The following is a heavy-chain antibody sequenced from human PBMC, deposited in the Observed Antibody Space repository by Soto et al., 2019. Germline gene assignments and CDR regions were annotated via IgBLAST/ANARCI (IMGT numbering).Heavy chain of an antibody. CDR2: IWSDGSDK. CDR1: GFTFSRSD. V-gene: IGHV3-33*01. J-gene: IGHJ4*02. D-gene: IGHD6-19*01. Sequence: QVQLVESGGGVAQPGRSLTLSCAASGFTFSRSDMHWVRQAPGKGLEWVAGIWSDGSDKYYVDSVKGRFTISRDNSKNTLYLQMNSLRADDTSVYYCARDRGSGWYFDSWGQGTLVTVSS. CDR3: ARDRGSGWYFDS.